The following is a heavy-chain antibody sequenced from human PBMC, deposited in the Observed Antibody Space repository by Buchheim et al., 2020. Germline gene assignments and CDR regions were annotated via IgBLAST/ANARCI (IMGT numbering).Heavy chain of an antibody. Sequence: EVQLLESGGGLVQPGGSLRLSCAASGFTFSDYGMTWVRQAPGKGLEWVSSISSSGGSTSYADSVKGRFTISRDNSKNTLYLQMNSLRAEDTAVYYCAKGISCGGDCYQFDYWGQGTL. CDR3: AKGISCGGDCYQFDY. V-gene: IGHV3-23*01. CDR1: GFTFSDYG. CDR2: ISSSGGST. D-gene: IGHD2-21*02. J-gene: IGHJ4*02.